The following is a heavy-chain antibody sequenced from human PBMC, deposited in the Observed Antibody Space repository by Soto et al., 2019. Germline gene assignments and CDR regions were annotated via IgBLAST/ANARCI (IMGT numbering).Heavy chain of an antibody. J-gene: IGHJ6*02. V-gene: IGHV4-34*01. D-gene: IGHD2-15*01. Sequence: SETLSLTCAVYGGSFSGYYWSGIRQPPGKGLEWIGEINHSGSTNYNPSLKSRVTISVDTSKNQFSLKLSSVTAADTAVYYCARGLGYCSGGSCLDYGMDVWGQGTTVAVSS. CDR2: INHSGST. CDR3: ARGLGYCSGGSCLDYGMDV. CDR1: GGSFSGYY.